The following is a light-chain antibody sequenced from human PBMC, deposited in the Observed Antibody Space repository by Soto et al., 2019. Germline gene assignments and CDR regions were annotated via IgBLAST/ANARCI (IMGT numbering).Light chain of an antibody. CDR2: GVS. V-gene: IGKV3-20*01. CDR1: QSVTNNQ. J-gene: IGKJ1*01. CDR3: QQYNSYWT. Sequence: EIVLTQSPGTLSLSPGERATLSCRASQSVTNNQFAWFRQKPGQAPRLLIWGVSNRATGIPDRFSGSGSGTEFTLTISSLQPDDFATYYCQQYNSYWTFGQGTKVDIK.